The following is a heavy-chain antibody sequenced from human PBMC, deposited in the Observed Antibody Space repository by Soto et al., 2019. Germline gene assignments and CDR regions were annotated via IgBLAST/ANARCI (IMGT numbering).Heavy chain of an antibody. CDR2: IWHDGNNK. J-gene: IGHJ6*02. V-gene: IGHV3-33*01. Sequence: PGGSLRLSCAASGFTVSNYGMHWVRQGPGKGLEWVAIIWHDGNNKYYADSVRGRFIISRDNSKNRLYLQMNSLRAEDTAVYYCASDLVGASDSYGLDVWGQGTPVTVSS. CDR3: ASDLVGASDSYGLDV. CDR1: GFTVSNYG. D-gene: IGHD1-26*01.